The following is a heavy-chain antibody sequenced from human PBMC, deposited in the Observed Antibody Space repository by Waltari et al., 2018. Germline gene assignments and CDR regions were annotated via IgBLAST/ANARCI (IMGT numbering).Heavy chain of an antibody. CDR1: GGSISSSSYY. Sequence: QLQLQESGPGLVKPSETLSLTCTVSGGSISSSSYYWGWIRQPPGKGLEWIGSIYYSGSTYYNPSLKSRVTISVDTSKNQFSLKLSSVTAADTAVYYCVRVVTDGYLDYWGQGTLVTVSS. CDR2: IYYSGST. J-gene: IGHJ4*02. D-gene: IGHD2-21*01. V-gene: IGHV4-39*07. CDR3: VRVVTDGYLDY.